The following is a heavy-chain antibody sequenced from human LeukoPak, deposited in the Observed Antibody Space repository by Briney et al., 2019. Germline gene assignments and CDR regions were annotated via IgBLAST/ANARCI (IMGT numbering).Heavy chain of an antibody. V-gene: IGHV6-1*01. CDR2: TYYRSTWYN. J-gene: IGHJ4*02. CDR1: GDSVSSNSVT. CDR3: ARETTTDGSPFDY. Sequence: SQTLSLTCAISGDSVSSNSVTRNWIRQSPSRGLEWLGRTYYRSTWYNDYAVSVRGRITVNPDTSKNQFSLHLNSVTPEDTAVYYCARETTTDGSPFDYWGQGTLVTVSS. D-gene: IGHD1-26*01.